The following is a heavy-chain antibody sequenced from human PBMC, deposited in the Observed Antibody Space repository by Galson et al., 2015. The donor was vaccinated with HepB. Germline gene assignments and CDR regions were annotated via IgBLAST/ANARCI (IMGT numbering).Heavy chain of an antibody. CDR2: VSCGGNNI. D-gene: IGHD3-3*01. J-gene: IGHJ4*02. V-gene: IGHV3-30*04. Sequence: SLRLSCAASGFTFSDHAMHWVRQAPGKGLEWVAVVSCGGNNIYYADSVKGRFTVSRENSKNMLYLQMNSLRLEDTAIYYCAKDGGSGLRYLEWVVSGNYFDHWGQGSLVTVSS. CDR1: GFTFSDHA. CDR3: AKDGGSGLRYLEWVVSGNYFDH.